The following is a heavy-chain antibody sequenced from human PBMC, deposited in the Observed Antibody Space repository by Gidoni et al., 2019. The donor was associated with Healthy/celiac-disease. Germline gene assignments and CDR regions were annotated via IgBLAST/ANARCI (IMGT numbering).Heavy chain of an antibody. V-gene: IGHV4-34*01. D-gene: IGHD3-10*01. Sequence: QVQLQQWGAGLLKPSETLSLTCAVYGGSFSGYYWSWLRQPPGKGLEWIGEINHSGSTNYNPSLKSRVTISVDTSKNQFSLKLSSVTAADTAVYYCARRTRITMVRGGVDKPRGPYYFDYWGQGTLVTVSS. J-gene: IGHJ4*02. CDR1: GGSFSGYY. CDR3: ARRTRITMVRGGVDKPRGPYYFDY. CDR2: INHSGST.